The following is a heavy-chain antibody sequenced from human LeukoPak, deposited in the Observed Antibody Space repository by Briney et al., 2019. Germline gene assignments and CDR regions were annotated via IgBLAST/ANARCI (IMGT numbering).Heavy chain of an antibody. CDR3: ARATFASSGTDY. D-gene: IGHD3-22*01. CDR1: GGTFNSYA. Sequence: SVKVSCKASGGTFNSYAISWVRQAPGQGREWMGGIIPIFGTANYAQKFQGRVTITADESTSTAYMQLSSLRSEDPAVYHCARATFASSGTDYWGQGTLVTVSS. CDR2: IIPIFGTA. V-gene: IGHV1-69*13. J-gene: IGHJ4*02.